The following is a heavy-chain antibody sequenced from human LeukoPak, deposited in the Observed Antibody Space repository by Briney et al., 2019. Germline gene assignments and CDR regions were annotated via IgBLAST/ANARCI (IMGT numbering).Heavy chain of an antibody. D-gene: IGHD3-3*01. V-gene: IGHV4-34*01. CDR2: INHSGST. CDR1: GGSFSGYY. J-gene: IGHJ4*02. CDR3: ARRYYDFWSGYPTYYFDY. Sequence: PSETLSLTCAVYGGSFSGYYWSWIRQPPGKGLEWIGEINHSGSTNYNPSLKSRVTISVDTSKNQFSLKLSSVTAADTAVYYCARRYYDFWSGYPTYYFDYWGQGTLVTASS.